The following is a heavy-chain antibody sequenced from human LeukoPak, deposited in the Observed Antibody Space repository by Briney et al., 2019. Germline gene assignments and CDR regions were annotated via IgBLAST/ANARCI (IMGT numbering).Heavy chain of an antibody. D-gene: IGHD5-12*01. Sequence: GGSLRLSCAASGFTFSSYGMHWVRQAPGKGLEWVAFIRYDGSNKYYADSVKGRFTISRDNFKNTLYLQMNSLRAEDTAVFYCAKGGGYEAQYYYYYMDVWGKGTTVTISS. CDR3: AKGGGYEAQYYYYYMDV. CDR2: IRYDGSNK. V-gene: IGHV3-30*02. J-gene: IGHJ6*03. CDR1: GFTFSSYG.